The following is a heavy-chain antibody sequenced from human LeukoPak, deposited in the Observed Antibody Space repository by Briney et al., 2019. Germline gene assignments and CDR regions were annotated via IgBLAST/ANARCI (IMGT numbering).Heavy chain of an antibody. Sequence: SETLSLTCTVAGGSISSGSYYWSWIRQPAGKGLEWIGCIYTSGSTNYNPSLKSRVTISIDTSKNQFSLKLSSVTAADTAVYYCASSALSYSSGWYGVVNWFDPWGQGTLVTVSS. CDR3: ASSALSYSSGWYGVVNWFDP. D-gene: IGHD6-19*01. V-gene: IGHV4-61*02. CDR1: GGSISSGSYY. J-gene: IGHJ5*02. CDR2: IYTSGST.